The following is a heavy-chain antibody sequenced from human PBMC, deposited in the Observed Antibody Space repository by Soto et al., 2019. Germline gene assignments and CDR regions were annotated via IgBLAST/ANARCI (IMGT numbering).Heavy chain of an antibody. Sequence: QVRLVQSGTEMRKPGASVKVSCKASGYIFTAYGINWVRQAPGQGLEWMGWISASNGNTNYAQKFQGRFTMTTDTPTTTAHMELRSLRSDDTAVYYCASGPLSGAGSYTWGQGTLVTVSS. CDR1: GYIFTAYG. CDR3: ASGPLSGAGSYT. J-gene: IGHJ4*02. D-gene: IGHD3-10*01. V-gene: IGHV1-18*01. CDR2: ISASNGNT.